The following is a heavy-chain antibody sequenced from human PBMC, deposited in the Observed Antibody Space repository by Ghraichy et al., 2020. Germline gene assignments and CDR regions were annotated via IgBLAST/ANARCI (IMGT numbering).Heavy chain of an antibody. CDR3: ARGRGSGGGYSLY. V-gene: IGHV4-34*01. CDR1: GGSFSGYY. J-gene: IGHJ4*02. CDR2: INHSGST. D-gene: IGHD5-18*01. Sequence: SQTLSLTCAVYGGSFSGYYWSWIRQPPGKGLEWIGEINHSGSTNYNPSLKSRVTISVDTSKNQFSLKLSSVTAADTAVYYCARGRGSGGGYSLYWGQGTLVTVSS.